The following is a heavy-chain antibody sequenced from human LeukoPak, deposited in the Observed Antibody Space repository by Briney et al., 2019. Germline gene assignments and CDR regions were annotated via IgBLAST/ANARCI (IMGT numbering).Heavy chain of an antibody. Sequence: ASVKVSCKTSGYTFTGYYMHWVRQAPGQGLEWMGWINPNSGGTNYAQKFQGRVTITRDTSISAAYMELSRLRSDDTAVYYCARGAGYCSSTSCLPHFDYWGQGTLVTVSS. D-gene: IGHD2-2*01. CDR1: GYTFTGYY. CDR2: INPNSGGT. J-gene: IGHJ4*02. V-gene: IGHV1-2*02. CDR3: ARGAGYCSSTSCLPHFDY.